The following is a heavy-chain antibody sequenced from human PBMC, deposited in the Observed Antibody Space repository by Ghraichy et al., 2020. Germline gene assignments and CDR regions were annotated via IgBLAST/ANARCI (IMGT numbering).Heavy chain of an antibody. D-gene: IGHD3-10*01. J-gene: IGHJ4*02. Sequence: SCAASGFTFSSYWMHWVRQAPGKGLVWVSRINSDGSSTSYADSVKGRFTISRDNAKNTLYLQMNSLRTEDTAVYYCARGGVDQAVAENLGAYWGQGTLVTVSS. CDR2: INSDGSST. CDR3: ARGGVDQAVAENLGAY. CDR1: GFTFSSYW. V-gene: IGHV3-74*01.